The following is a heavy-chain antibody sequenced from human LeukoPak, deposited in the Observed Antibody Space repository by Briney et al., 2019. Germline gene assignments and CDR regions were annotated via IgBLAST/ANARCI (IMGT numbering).Heavy chain of an antibody. CDR3: ARGSTIFGVVIVNWFDP. D-gene: IGHD3-3*01. Sequence: ASVKVSCKASGYTFTSYGISWVRQAPGQGLEWMGWISAYNGNTNYAQKLQGRVTMTTDTSTSTAYMELSRLRSDDTAVYYCARGSTIFGVVIVNWFDPWGQGTLVTVSS. V-gene: IGHV1-18*01. CDR1: GYTFTSYG. J-gene: IGHJ5*02. CDR2: ISAYNGNT.